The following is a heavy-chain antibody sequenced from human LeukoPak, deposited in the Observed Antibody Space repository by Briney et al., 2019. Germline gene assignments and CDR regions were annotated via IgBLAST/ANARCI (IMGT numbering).Heavy chain of an antibody. CDR1: GFTFSSYA. Sequence: GGSLRLSCAASGFTFSSYATSWVRQAPGKGLEWVSTILGSGGGDTTYYADSVKGRFTISRDNSKNTLYLQMNSLRAEDTAVYYCAKVEMQWLVRADYFDYWGQGTLVTVSS. CDR2: ILGSGGGDTT. D-gene: IGHD6-19*01. J-gene: IGHJ4*02. V-gene: IGHV3-23*01. CDR3: AKVEMQWLVRADYFDY.